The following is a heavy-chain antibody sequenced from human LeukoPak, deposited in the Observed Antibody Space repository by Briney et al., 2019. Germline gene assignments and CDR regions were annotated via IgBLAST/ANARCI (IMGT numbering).Heavy chain of an antibody. J-gene: IGHJ6*03. V-gene: IGHV2-70*11. Sequence: SGPSLVNPTQTLTLTCTFSGFSLRTSGMCVSWIRQPPGKALEWLARIDWDDDKYYITSLKTRLTISKETSKNQVVLTMTNMDPVDTATYYCARMFSPYYMDVWGKGTTVTVSS. CDR3: ARMFSPYYMDV. CDR2: IDWDDDK. CDR1: GFSLRTSGMC.